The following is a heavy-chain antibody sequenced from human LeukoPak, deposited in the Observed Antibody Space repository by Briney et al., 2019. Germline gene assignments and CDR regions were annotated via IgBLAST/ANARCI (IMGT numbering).Heavy chain of an antibody. CDR1: GGSFSGYY. V-gene: IGHV4-34*01. CDR2: INHSGST. D-gene: IGHD6-13*01. Sequence: SETLSLTCAVYGGSFSGYYWSWIRQPPGKGLEWIGEINHSGSTNYNPSLKSRVTIPVDTSKNQFSLKLSSVTAADTAVYYCARVRQLVYYMDVWGKGTTVTASS. J-gene: IGHJ6*03. CDR3: ARVRQLVYYMDV.